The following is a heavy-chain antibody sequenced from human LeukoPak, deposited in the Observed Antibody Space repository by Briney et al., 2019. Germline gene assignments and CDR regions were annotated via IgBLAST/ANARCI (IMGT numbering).Heavy chain of an antibody. V-gene: IGHV3-23*01. CDR1: GFTFNSYG. CDR2: ISGSGGST. Sequence: PGGSLRLSCAASGFTFNSYGLHWVRQAPGKGLEWVSAISGSGGSTYYADSVKGRFTISRDNSKNTLYLQMNSLRAEDTAVYYCAKDPRRGQLWLLFDYWGQGTLVNVSS. CDR3: AKDPRRGQLWLLFDY. D-gene: IGHD5-18*01. J-gene: IGHJ4*02.